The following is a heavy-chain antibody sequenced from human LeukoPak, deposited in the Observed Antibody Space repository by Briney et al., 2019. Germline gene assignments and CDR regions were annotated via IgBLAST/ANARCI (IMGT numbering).Heavy chain of an antibody. CDR1: GGPISSSSYY. CDR3: ARSVEGYCRGGSCYSYSYYMDV. D-gene: IGHD2-15*01. CDR2: IYYSGST. V-gene: IGHV4-39*07. Sequence: SETLSLTCTVSGGPISSSSYYWGWIRQPPGKGLEWIGNIYYSGSTDYNPSLKSRVTVSVDTSKNQFSLKLSSVTAADTAVYYCARSVEGYCRGGSCYSYSYYMDVWGKGTTVTVSS. J-gene: IGHJ6*03.